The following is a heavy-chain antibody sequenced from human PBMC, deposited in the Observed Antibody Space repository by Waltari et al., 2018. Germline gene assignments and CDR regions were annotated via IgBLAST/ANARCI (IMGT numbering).Heavy chain of an antibody. CDR3: ARTGERYTFDM. CDR1: GFTFDEYA. CDR2: SSWNSGDI. V-gene: IGHV3-9*03. Sequence: ELLLVESGGGLVQPGRSLRLSCSASGFTFDEYAMHWVRQAPGRGLEWVSGSSWNSGDIGYADSVKGRFTISRDNAKNSLFLQMDSLRAEDMALYYCARTGERYTFDMWGQGTMVIVSS. J-gene: IGHJ3*02. D-gene: IGHD7-27*01.